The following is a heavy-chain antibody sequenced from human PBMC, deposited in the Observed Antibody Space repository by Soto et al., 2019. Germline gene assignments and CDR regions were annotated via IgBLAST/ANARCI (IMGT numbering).Heavy chain of an antibody. Sequence: EVELVESGGGLVKPGGSLTLSCAASGFSFKNAWMNWVRQAPGKGLEWVGRIKNKNDGGTTDYAAFVKGRFTISRDASEKPLYRHMNGVKTEDPGAYFCTGLWFGELYNYWAHGSLVPVSS. CDR1: GFSFKNAW. J-gene: IGHJ4*01. CDR3: TGLWFGELYNY. CDR2: IKNKNDGGTT. V-gene: IGHV3-15*07. D-gene: IGHD3-10*01.